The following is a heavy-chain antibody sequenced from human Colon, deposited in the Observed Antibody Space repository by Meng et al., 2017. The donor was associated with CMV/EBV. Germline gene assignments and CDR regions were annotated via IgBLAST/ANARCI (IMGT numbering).Heavy chain of an antibody. CDR3: VRQYRMAARRRGAFDY. V-gene: IGHV4-39*01. CDR1: GGSISSSDYY. Sequence: SETLSLTCSVSGGSISSSDYYWGWIRQPPGEGLDWIGSIHYKGSSYFNASLKSRIATFLDMSRNQFSLKLSSVTAADTAVYFCVRQYRMAARRRGAFDYWGQGTLVTVSS. J-gene: IGHJ4*02. D-gene: IGHD6-6*01. CDR2: IHYKGSS.